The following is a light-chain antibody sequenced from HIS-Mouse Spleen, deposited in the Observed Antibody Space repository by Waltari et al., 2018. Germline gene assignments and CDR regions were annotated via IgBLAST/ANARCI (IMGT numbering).Light chain of an antibody. CDR2: EVS. V-gene: IGLV2-14*01. CDR3: SSYTSSSTNWV. CDR1: SSDVGGYNY. Sequence: QSALTQPASVSGSPGQSITISCTGTSSDVGGYNYVSWYQPHPGKAPKLMIYEVSNRPSGVCNRFSGSKSGNTASLTISGLQAEDEADYYCSSYTSSSTNWVFGGGTKLTVL. J-gene: IGLJ3*02.